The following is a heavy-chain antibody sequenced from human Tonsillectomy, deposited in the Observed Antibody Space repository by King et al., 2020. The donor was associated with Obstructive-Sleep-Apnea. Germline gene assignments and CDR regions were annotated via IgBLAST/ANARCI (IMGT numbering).Heavy chain of an antibody. V-gene: IGHV3-30*04. D-gene: IGHD3-10*01. Sequence: VQLVESGGGVVQPGRSLRLSCAASGFTFSSFPMHWVRQAPGKGLEWVAVISSAGSSKYYADSVKGRFTISRDNSKNTLSLQMNTLRVEDTAVYYCSSTVTYYFDHWGQGTLVIVSS. CDR1: GFTFSSFP. J-gene: IGHJ4*02. CDR2: ISSAGSSK. CDR3: SSTVTYYFDH.